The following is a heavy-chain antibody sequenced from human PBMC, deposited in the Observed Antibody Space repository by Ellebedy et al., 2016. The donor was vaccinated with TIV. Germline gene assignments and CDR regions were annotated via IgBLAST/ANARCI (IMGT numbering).Heavy chain of an antibody. Sequence: GGSLRLSCAASGFTFSSYSMNWVRQAPGKGLEWVSYISSSSSTIYYADSVKGRFTISRDNSKNTLYLQMNSLRAEDTAVYYCATLVADSSFDYWGQGTLVTVSS. CDR1: GFTFSSYS. D-gene: IGHD6-13*01. V-gene: IGHV3-48*01. CDR2: ISSSSSTI. CDR3: ATLVADSSFDY. J-gene: IGHJ4*02.